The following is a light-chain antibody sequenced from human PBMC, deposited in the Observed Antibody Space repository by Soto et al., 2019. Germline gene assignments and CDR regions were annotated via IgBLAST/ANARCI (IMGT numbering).Light chain of an antibody. CDR1: QSVLYNSKNKNY. J-gene: IGKJ1*01. Sequence: EIVMTQSPDSLAVSLGERATINCKSSQSVLYNSKNKNYLAWYQQKPGQPPKLLIYWASTRESGVPDRFSGSGAGTDFTLTISSLQAEDVAVYYCQQYYSSRTFGQGNKVEIK. CDR3: QQYYSSRT. V-gene: IGKV4-1*01. CDR2: WAS.